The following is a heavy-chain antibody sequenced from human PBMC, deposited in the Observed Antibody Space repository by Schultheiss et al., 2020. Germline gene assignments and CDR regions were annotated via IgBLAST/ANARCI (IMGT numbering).Heavy chain of an antibody. D-gene: IGHD6-6*01. CDR3: ARASNGAARRWFDP. V-gene: IGHV3-30*03. J-gene: IGHJ5*02. Sequence: GGSLRLSCAASGFTFSSYDMHWVRQAPGKGLEWVAVISYDGSNKYYADSVKGRFTISRDNSKNTLYLQMNSLRAEDTAVYYCARASNGAARRWFDPWGQGTLVTVSS. CDR2: ISYDGSNK. CDR1: GFTFSSYD.